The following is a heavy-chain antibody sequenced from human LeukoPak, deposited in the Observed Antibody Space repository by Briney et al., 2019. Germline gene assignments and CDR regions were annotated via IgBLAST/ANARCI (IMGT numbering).Heavy chain of an antibody. V-gene: IGHV4-39*01. Sequence: PSETLSLTCTVSGGSISSDSYYWGWIRQPPGKGLEWIGSIFYSGSSTYYNPSLKSRVTISVDTSKNQFSLKLSSVTAADTAVYYCARRRGGYNSFEDFDYWGQGTLVTVSS. CDR1: GGSISSDSYY. D-gene: IGHD5-24*01. CDR3: ARRRGGYNSFEDFDY. CDR2: IFYSGSST. J-gene: IGHJ4*02.